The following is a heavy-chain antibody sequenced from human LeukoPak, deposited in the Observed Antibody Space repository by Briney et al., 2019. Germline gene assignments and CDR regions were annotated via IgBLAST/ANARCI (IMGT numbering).Heavy chain of an antibody. D-gene: IGHD3-16*01. CDR2: IYYTGNT. Sequence: PSETLSLTCTVSGGSFSSHYWSWIRQPPGKGLEWIGYIYYTGNTDYNPSLKNRLTISIDSSNTQVPLKLPSVPAADTAVYFCARAGHSQWGELDPWRQGTLVTVPS. J-gene: IGHJ5*02. V-gene: IGHV4-59*11. CDR3: ARAGHSQWGELDP. CDR1: GGSFSSHY.